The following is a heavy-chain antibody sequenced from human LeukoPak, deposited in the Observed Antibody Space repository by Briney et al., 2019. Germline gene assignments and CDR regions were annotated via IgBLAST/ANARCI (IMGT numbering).Heavy chain of an antibody. Sequence: SGGSLRLSCAASGFTFSSYWMSWVRQAPGKGLEWVANIKQDGSEKYYVDSVKGRFTISRDNAKNSLYLQMNSLRAEDTAVYYCARGYTGLLWFGELWYYFDYWGQGTLVTVSS. CDR2: IKQDGSEK. D-gene: IGHD3-10*01. CDR3: ARGYTGLLWFGELWYYFDY. V-gene: IGHV3-7*03. CDR1: GFTFSSYW. J-gene: IGHJ4*02.